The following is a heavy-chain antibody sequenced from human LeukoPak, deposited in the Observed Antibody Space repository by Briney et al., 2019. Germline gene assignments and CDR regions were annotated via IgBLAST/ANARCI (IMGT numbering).Heavy chain of an antibody. D-gene: IGHD3-22*01. CDR3: ARGGLENGYHSNDGFDI. CDR2: IYYSGST. Sequence: SETLSLTCTVSGGSISGYYWSWIRQPPGKGLEWIGYIYYSGSTKYTPSLKSRVTMSVDTSRNQFSLKLSSVTAADTAVYYCARGGLENGYHSNDGFDIWGQGTMVTVSS. J-gene: IGHJ3*02. V-gene: IGHV4-59*01. CDR1: GGSISGYY.